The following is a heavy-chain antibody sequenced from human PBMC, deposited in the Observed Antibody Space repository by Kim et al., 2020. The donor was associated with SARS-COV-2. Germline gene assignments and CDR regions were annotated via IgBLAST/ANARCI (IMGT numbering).Heavy chain of an antibody. Sequence: GSLRLSCAASGFTFSDYYMSWIRQAPGKGLEWVSYISSSGSTIYYADSVKGRFTISRDNAKNPLYLQMNSLRAEDTAVYYCARDFYSSSWYPWFDPWGQGTLVTVSS. V-gene: IGHV3-11*01. D-gene: IGHD6-13*01. J-gene: IGHJ5*02. CDR1: GFTFSDYY. CDR3: ARDFYSSSWYPWFDP. CDR2: ISSSGSTI.